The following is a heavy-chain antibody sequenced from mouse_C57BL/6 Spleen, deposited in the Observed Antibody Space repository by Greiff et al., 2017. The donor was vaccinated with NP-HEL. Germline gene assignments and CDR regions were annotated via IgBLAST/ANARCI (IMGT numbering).Heavy chain of an antibody. V-gene: IGHV1-53*01. CDR1: GYTFTSYW. CDR2: INPSNGGT. Sequence: QVHVKQPGTELVKPGASVKLSCKASGYTFTSYWMHWVKQRPGQGLEWIGNINPSNGGTNYNEKFKGKATLTVDKSSSTAYMQLSSLTSEDSAVYYCARTRIYYDYYFDYWGQGTTLTVSS. J-gene: IGHJ2*01. D-gene: IGHD2-4*01. CDR3: ARTRIYYDYYFDY.